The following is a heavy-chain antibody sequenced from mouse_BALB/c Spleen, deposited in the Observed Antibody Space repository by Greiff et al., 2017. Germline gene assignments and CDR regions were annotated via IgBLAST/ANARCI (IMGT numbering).Heavy chain of an antibody. Sequence: QVQLQQSGAELVKPGASVKLSCKASGYTFTSYYMYWVKQRPGQGLEWIGEINPSNGGTNFNEKFKSKATLTVDKSSSTAYMQLSSLTSEDSAVYYCTRSGVITTVNYLDYWGQGTTLTVSS. J-gene: IGHJ2*01. V-gene: IGHV1S81*02. CDR3: TRSGVITTVNYLDY. CDR2: INPSNGGT. CDR1: GYTFTSYY. D-gene: IGHD1-1*01.